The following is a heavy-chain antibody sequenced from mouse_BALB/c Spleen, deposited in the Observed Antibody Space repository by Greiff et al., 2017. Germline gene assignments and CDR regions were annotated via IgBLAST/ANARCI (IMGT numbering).Heavy chain of an antibody. CDR2: IWAGGST. V-gene: IGHV2-9*02. D-gene: IGHD1-2*01. CDR1: GFSLTSYG. CDR3: ARDHLPLAY. J-gene: IGHJ3*01. Sequence: VKLVESGPGLVAPSQSLSITCTVSGFSLTSYGVHWVRQPPGKGLEWLGVIWAGGSTNYNSALMSRLSISKDNSKSQVFLKMNSLQTDDTAMYYCARDHLPLAYWGQGTLVTVSA.